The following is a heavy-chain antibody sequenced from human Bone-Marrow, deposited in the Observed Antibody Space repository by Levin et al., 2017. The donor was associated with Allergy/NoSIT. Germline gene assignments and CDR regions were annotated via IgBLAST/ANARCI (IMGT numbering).Heavy chain of an antibody. V-gene: IGHV3-30*03. CDR3: AREEMYPTARGPMGD. Sequence: GESLKISCAASGFIFGDFGMHWVRQAPGKGLEWLAVISYDGTFQYYADPIQGRFTISRDNSKNTLYLQLKSLRPEDTGVYYCAREEMYPTARGPMGDWGRGTPLTVSS. CDR1: GFIFGDFG. D-gene: IGHD3-10*01. CDR2: ISYDGTFQ. J-gene: IGHJ1*01.